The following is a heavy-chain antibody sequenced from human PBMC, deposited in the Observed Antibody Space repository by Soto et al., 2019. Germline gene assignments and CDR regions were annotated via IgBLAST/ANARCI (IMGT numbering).Heavy chain of an antibody. CDR3: AGGPAGYSGNYKAFVI. J-gene: IGHJ3*02. CDR1: GGSISSSSYY. Sequence: SETLSLTCTVSGGSISSSSYYWDWIRQPPGKGLEWIVNIYYTGSTYYNPSLKSRVTISVDTSKNQFSLKLNSMTAADTAVYYCAGGPAGYSGNYKAFVIWGQGTMVT. V-gene: IGHV4-39*01. D-gene: IGHD1-26*01. CDR2: IYYTGST.